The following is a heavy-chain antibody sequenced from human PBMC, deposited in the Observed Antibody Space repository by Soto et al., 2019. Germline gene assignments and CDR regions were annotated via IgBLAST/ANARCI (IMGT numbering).Heavy chain of an antibody. V-gene: IGHV4-59*01. D-gene: IGHD2-2*01. CDR2: VYHTGIT. CDR1: NVSITSSY. Sequence: SETLSLTCRVSNVSITSSYWNWLRQAPGKGLEWIGFVYHTGITKYNPSLKSRVTISVDTSKNQFSLKLSSVTAADTAVYYCARASRFLLDYFDYWGQGTLVTVSS. J-gene: IGHJ4*02. CDR3: ARASRFLLDYFDY.